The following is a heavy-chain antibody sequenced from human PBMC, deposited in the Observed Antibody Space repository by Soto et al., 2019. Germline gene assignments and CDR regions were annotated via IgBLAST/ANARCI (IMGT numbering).Heavy chain of an antibody. CDR3: ARDLASLAAARSHDAFDI. Sequence: SQTLSLTCAISGDSVSSNSAAWNWIRQSPSRGLEWLGRTYYRSKWYNDYAVSVKSRITINPDTSKNQFSLQLNSVTPEDTAVYYCARDLASLAAARSHDAFDIWGQGTMVTVSS. J-gene: IGHJ3*02. D-gene: IGHD6-13*01. CDR2: TYYRSKWYN. CDR1: GDSVSSNSAA. V-gene: IGHV6-1*01.